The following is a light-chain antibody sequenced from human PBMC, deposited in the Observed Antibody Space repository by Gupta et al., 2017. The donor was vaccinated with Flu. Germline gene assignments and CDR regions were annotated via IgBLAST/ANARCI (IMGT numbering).Light chain of an antibody. CDR1: QSVFYSSNNKNL. V-gene: IGKV4-1*01. J-gene: IGKJ3*01. Sequence: NCKSSQSVFYSSNNKNLLAWFQQRPGEAPKLLIYGASARAPGVPDRFTGSGSGTDFTLAISSLQAEDVAVYYCQQYIGSRLTFGPGTKVEI. CDR3: QQYIGSRLT. CDR2: GAS.